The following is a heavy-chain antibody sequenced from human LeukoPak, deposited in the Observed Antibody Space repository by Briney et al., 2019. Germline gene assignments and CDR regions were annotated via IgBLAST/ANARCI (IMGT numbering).Heavy chain of an antibody. D-gene: IGHD1-26*01. Sequence: PSETLSLTCTVSGGSISSYYWSWIRQPPGKGLEWIGYIYYSGSTNYNPSLKSRVTISVDTSKNQFSLKLSSVTAADTAVYYCARRGVGEIDYWGQGTPVTVSS. CDR1: GGSISSYY. CDR3: ARRGVGEIDY. V-gene: IGHV4-59*08. J-gene: IGHJ4*02. CDR2: IYYSGST.